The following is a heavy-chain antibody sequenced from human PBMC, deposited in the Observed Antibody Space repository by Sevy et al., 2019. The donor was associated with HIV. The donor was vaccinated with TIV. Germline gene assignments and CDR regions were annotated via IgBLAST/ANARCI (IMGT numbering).Heavy chain of an antibody. Sequence: GGSLRLSCTASGFTFGDYCMSWVRQAPGKGLEWVAFSKSDVYGGTVDHAASVRGRFVISRDESKTIAYLQMNDQKTEDAGVYYCTRWKAAQSIFDYWGQGALVTVSS. CDR1: GFTFGDYC. J-gene: IGHJ4*02. V-gene: IGHV3-49*04. D-gene: IGHD6-13*01. CDR2: SKSDVYGGTV. CDR3: TRWKAAQSIFDY.